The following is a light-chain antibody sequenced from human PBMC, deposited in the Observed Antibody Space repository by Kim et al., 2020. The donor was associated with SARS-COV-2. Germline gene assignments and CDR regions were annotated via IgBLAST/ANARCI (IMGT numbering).Light chain of an antibody. Sequence: SRGERATVYCRASQSVSSNLAWYQKKPGQAPRLLLYGASTRATGIPARFSGSGSGTEFTLTISSLQSDDVAVYYCQQFYNWPPITFGQGTRLEIK. J-gene: IGKJ5*01. CDR2: GAS. V-gene: IGKV3-15*01. CDR3: QQFYNWPPIT. CDR1: QSVSSN.